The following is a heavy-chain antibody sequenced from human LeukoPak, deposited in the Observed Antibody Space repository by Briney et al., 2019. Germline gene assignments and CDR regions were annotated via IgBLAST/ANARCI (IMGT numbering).Heavy chain of an antibody. Sequence: ASVKVSCKVSGYTLTELSMHWVRQAPGKGLEWLGGFDPEDGETIYAQKFQGRVTMTEDTSTDTAYMELSSLRSEDTAVYYCATLVFGDYDSSGYYYYFDYWGQGTLVTVSS. J-gene: IGHJ4*02. CDR3: ATLVFGDYDSSGYYYYFDY. D-gene: IGHD3-22*01. CDR2: FDPEDGET. CDR1: GYTLTELS. V-gene: IGHV1-24*01.